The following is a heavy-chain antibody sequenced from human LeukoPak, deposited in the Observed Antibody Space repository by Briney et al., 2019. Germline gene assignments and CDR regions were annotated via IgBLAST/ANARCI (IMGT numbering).Heavy chain of an antibody. CDR2: INPNSGGT. CDR3: ARDADSSGYYYPDFDY. D-gene: IGHD3-22*01. Sequence: ASVKVSCKASGYTFTGYYMHWVRQAPGQGLEWMGWINPNSGGTNYAQKFQGRVTMTRDTSISTAYMELSRLRSDDTAVYYCARDADSSGYYYPDFDYWGQGTLVTVSS. CDR1: GYTFTGYY. J-gene: IGHJ4*02. V-gene: IGHV1-2*02.